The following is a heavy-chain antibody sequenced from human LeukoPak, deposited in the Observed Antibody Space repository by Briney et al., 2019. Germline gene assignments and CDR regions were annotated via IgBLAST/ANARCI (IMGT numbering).Heavy chain of an antibody. V-gene: IGHV3-23*01. CDR1: GFSFRTYG. J-gene: IGHJ4*02. Sequence: GGSLRLSCVASGFSFRTYGMNWVRQAPGKGLEWVSSISGSGGSTYHADSVKGRFTISRDNSKNTLYLQMNNLRAEDTAVYYCAKSAAGEDYFASWGQGTLVTVSS. CDR3: AKSAAGEDYFAS. CDR2: ISGSGGST. D-gene: IGHD6-13*01.